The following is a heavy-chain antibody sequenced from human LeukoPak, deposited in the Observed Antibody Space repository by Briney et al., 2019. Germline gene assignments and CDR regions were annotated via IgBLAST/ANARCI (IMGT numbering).Heavy chain of an antibody. Sequence: SETLSLTCTVSGGSISSYYWSWIRQPPGKGLEWIGYIYYSGSTNYNPCLKSRVTISVDTSKNQFSLKLSSVTAADTAVYYCARGDNTYYFDYWGQGTLVTVSS. V-gene: IGHV4-59*01. J-gene: IGHJ4*02. CDR3: ARGDNTYYFDY. D-gene: IGHD1-1*01. CDR1: GGSISSYY. CDR2: IYYSGST.